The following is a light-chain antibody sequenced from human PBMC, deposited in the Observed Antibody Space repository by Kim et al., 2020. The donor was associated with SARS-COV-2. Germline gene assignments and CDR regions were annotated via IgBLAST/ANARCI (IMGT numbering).Light chain of an antibody. CDR3: QAWDSSTWV. V-gene: IGLV3-1*01. Sequence: VSPGQTASITCAGDKLGDKYACWYQQKPGQSPVLGIYQDSKRPSGIPERFSGSNSGNTATLTISGTQAMDEADYYCQAWDSSTWVFGGGTQLTVL. CDR2: QDS. CDR1: KLGDKY. J-gene: IGLJ3*02.